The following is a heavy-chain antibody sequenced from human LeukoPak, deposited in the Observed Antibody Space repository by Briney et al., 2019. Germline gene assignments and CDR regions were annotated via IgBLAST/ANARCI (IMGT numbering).Heavy chain of an antibody. V-gene: IGHV3-21*04. CDR1: GFTFSSYS. CDR2: ISSSSSYI. CDR3: ARGDKDYYYGMDV. D-gene: IGHD2-15*01. Sequence: GGSLRLSCAASGFTFSSYSMNWVRQAPGKGLEWVSSISSSSSYIYYAESVKGRFTISRDNAKNSLYLQMNSLRAEDTAVYYCARGDKDYYYGMDVWGQGTTVTVSS. J-gene: IGHJ6*02.